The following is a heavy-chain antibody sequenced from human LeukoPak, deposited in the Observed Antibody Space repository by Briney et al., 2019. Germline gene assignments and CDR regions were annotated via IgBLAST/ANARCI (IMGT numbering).Heavy chain of an antibody. D-gene: IGHD3-10*01. CDR2: INPNSGGT. Sequence: ASVKVSRKASGYTFTGYYMHWVRQAPGQGLEWMGWINPNSGGTNYAQKFQGRVTMTRDTSISTAYMELSRLRSDDTAVYFCARSGYYGSGVGWFDPWGQGTLVTVSS. CDR1: GYTFTGYY. V-gene: IGHV1-2*02. J-gene: IGHJ5*02. CDR3: ARSGYYGSGVGWFDP.